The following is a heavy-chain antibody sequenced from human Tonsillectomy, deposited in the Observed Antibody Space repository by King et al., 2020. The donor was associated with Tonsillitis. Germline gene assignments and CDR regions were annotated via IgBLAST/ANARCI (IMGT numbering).Heavy chain of an antibody. V-gene: IGHV3-7*03. CDR1: GFTFSTYW. D-gene: IGHD5-18*01. CDR2: IKQDGSEK. Sequence: VQLVESGGGLVQPGGSLRLSCAVSGFTFSTYWMSWVRQAPGKGLEWVANIKQDGSEKYYVDSVKGRFTISRGNAKNSLYLQMNSLRAEDTAVYYCARDQSGYTYGFQAGFDYWGQGTLVTVSS. J-gene: IGHJ4*02. CDR3: ARDQSGYTYGFQAGFDY.